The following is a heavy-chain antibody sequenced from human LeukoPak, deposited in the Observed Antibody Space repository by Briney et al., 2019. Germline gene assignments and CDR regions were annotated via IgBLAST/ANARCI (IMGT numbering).Heavy chain of an antibody. CDR3: ARGTVSPVVNWFDP. J-gene: IGHJ5*02. CDR1: GGSISSYC. CDR2: IYYSGST. V-gene: IGHV4-59*01. Sequence: PSETLSLTCTVSGGSISSYCWSWIRQPPGKGLEWIGYIYYSGSTNYNPSLKSRVTISVDTSKNQFSLKLSSVTAADTAVYYCARGTVSPVVNWFDPWGQGTLVTVSS.